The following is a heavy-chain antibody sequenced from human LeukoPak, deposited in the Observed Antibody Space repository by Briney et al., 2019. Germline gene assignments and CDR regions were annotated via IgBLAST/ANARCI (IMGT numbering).Heavy chain of an antibody. V-gene: IGHV1-8*01. CDR2: MNPNSGRT. J-gene: IGHJ6*02. CDR1: GYSLISYD. Sequence: ASVKVSCKASGYSLISYDINWVRQAAGQGLEWMGWMNPNSGRTGYAQTFQGRVTMTRDTSLNTAYMELSGLKSEDTAIYYCAREGLPYAMDVWGQGTTVTVSS. D-gene: IGHD2-15*01. CDR3: AREGLPYAMDV.